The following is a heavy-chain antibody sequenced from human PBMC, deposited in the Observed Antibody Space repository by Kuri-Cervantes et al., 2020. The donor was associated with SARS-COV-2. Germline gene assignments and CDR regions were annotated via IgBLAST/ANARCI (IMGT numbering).Heavy chain of an antibody. Sequence: GESLKISCASSGFTFSDYDMHWVRQAPGKGLEWVAVIWYDGRNTYYTGSVKGRFTISRDNSKNMLYLEVNSLRAEDTAVYYCARPSNFHHDSGAYAWGQGTTVTVSS. J-gene: IGHJ6*02. CDR2: IWYDGRNT. CDR3: ARPSNFHHDSGAYA. CDR1: GFTFSDYD. V-gene: IGHV3-33*08. D-gene: IGHD3-22*01.